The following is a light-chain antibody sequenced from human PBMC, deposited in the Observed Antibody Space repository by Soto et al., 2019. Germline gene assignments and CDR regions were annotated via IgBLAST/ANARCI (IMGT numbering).Light chain of an antibody. CDR2: AAS. V-gene: IGKV3-20*01. CDR3: QQYGSSSYT. J-gene: IGKJ2*01. Sequence: EIVLTQSPGTLSLSPGERATLSCRASQSISSSYLAWYQQKPGQAPRLLIYAASSRATGIPVRFSGSGSGSDFTLTISRLEPEDFAVYYCQQYGSSSYTFGQGTQLAIK. CDR1: QSISSSY.